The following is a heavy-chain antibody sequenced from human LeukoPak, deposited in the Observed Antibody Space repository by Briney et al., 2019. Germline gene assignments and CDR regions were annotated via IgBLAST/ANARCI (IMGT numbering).Heavy chain of an antibody. Sequence: ASVKVSCKASGYTFTGYYMHWVRQAPGQGLEWMGWINPNSGGTNYAQKCQGRVTMTRDTSISTAYMELSRLRSDDTAVYYCARDRYSSSWYIRWGQGTLVTVSS. J-gene: IGHJ4*02. V-gene: IGHV1-2*02. CDR1: GYTFTGYY. D-gene: IGHD6-13*01. CDR2: INPNSGGT. CDR3: ARDRYSSSWYIR.